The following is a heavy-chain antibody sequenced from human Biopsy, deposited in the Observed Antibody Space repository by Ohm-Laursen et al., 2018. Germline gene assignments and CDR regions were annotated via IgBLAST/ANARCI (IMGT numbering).Heavy chain of an antibody. J-gene: IGHJ4*02. V-gene: IGHV1-46*01. CDR2: INPSGGDT. D-gene: IGHD5-24*01. CDR3: ARTDDFNFDFDF. Sequence: ASVKVSCKASGYTFTNYYMHWVRQAPGQGLEWMGIINPSGGDTTYAQNFQGRLIMTRDTSTSTVYMELSSLTSEDTAVYSCARTDDFNFDFDFWGQGTLVTVSS. CDR1: GYTFTNYY.